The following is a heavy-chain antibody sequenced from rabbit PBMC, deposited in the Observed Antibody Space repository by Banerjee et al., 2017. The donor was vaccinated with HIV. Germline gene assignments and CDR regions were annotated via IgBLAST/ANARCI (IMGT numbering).Heavy chain of an antibody. Sequence: LVESGGGPVQPEGPLPLPCTASGFDLRDKAVMRCVRLAPGKGLQWVACINAITGRAVYATWAKGRFTFSKTSSTAVTLQMTRLTAADTATYFCARDTSSSFSSYGMDLWGPGTLVTVS. CDR3: ARDTSSSFSSYGMDL. V-gene: IGHV1S45*01. J-gene: IGHJ6*01. CDR2: INAITGRA. D-gene: IGHD1-1*01. CDR1: GFDLRDKAV.